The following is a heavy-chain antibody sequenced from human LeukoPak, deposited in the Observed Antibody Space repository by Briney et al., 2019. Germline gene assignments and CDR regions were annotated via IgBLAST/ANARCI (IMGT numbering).Heavy chain of an antibody. D-gene: IGHD3-10*01. V-gene: IGHV4-30-4*01. CDR3: ARPLMVRGVIDAFDI. J-gene: IGHJ3*02. CDR2: IYYSGST. Sequence: SETLSLTCTVSGGSISSGDYYWSWIRQPPGKGLEWIGYIYYSGSTYYNPSLKSRVTISVHTSKNQFSLKLSSVTAADTAVYYCARPLMVRGVIDAFDIWGQGTMVTVSS. CDR1: GGSISSGDYY.